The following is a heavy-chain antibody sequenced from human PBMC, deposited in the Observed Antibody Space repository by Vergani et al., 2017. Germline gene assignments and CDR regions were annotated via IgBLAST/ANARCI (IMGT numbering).Heavy chain of an antibody. J-gene: IGHJ6*02. D-gene: IGHD5-12*01. V-gene: IGHV3-23*04. CDR1: GFTSSYYG. CDR3: AKSNPRNSGYDYLYYYHAMDV. Sequence: VHLVESGGGVVQPGRSLRLSCVVSGFTSSYYGMHWVRQAPGKGLEWFSGISGSGGSTYYAGSVKGRFTISRDSSKNTLYLQMNSLSAGDTAVYYCAKSNPRNSGYDYLYYYHAMDVWGQGTTVTVSS. CDR2: ISGSGGST.